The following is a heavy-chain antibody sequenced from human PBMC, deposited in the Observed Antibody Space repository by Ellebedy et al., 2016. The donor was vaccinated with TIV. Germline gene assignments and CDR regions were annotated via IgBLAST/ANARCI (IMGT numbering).Heavy chain of an antibody. CDR3: ARLPYYYYYGMDV. V-gene: IGHV5-51*01. CDR1: GYSFTSYW. Sequence: KVSXXGSGYSFTSYWIGWVRQMPGKGLEWMGIIYPGDSDTRYSPSFQGQVTISADKSISTAYLQWSSLKASDTAMHYCARLPYYYYYGMDVWGQGTTVTVSS. CDR2: IYPGDSDT. J-gene: IGHJ6*02.